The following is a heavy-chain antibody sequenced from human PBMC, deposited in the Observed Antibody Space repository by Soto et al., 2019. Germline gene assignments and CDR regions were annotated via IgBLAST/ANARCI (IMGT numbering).Heavy chain of an antibody. V-gene: IGHV1-3*05. CDR2: IKPANGDT. D-gene: IGHD3-16*02. Sequence: QVQLAQSGAEERKPGASVKVSCEATGYTFTAYAMHWVRQAPGQRLEWMGWIKPANGDTKYSQKFQGRLTITSDTSANTMYMELSSLTSADTAIYYCTRSAISPYGGLIGPFDYWGQGNLVAVSS. CDR1: GYTFTAYA. CDR3: TRSAISPYGGLIGPFDY. J-gene: IGHJ4*02.